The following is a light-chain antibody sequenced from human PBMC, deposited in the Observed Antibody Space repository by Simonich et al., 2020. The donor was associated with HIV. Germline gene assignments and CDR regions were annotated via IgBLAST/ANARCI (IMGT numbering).Light chain of an antibody. Sequence: DIQMTQSPSSLSASVGDRVTVACRASQSLRTYLNWYQQKPGKAPKLLIYAASSLQSGVPSRFSGSGSGTDFTLTINSLQPEDFATYYCQQSYSNPRTFGQGTKLEIK. CDR2: AAS. CDR1: QSLRTY. J-gene: IGKJ2*01. CDR3: QQSYSNPRT. V-gene: IGKV1-39*01.